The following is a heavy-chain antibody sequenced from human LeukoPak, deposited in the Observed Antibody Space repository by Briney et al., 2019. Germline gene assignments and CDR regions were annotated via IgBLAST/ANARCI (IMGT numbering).Heavy chain of an antibody. D-gene: IGHD3-3*01. CDR1: GFTFSSYA. CDR2: ISYDGSNK. V-gene: IGHV3-30-3*01. Sequence: GGSLRLSCAASGFTFSSYAMHWVRQAPGKGLEWVAVISYDGSNKYYADSVKGRFTISRDNSENTLYLQMNSLRAEDTAVYYCARGPIYDFWSGYWGVRLDYYGMDVWGQGTTVTVSS. J-gene: IGHJ6*02. CDR3: ARGPIYDFWSGYWGVRLDYYGMDV.